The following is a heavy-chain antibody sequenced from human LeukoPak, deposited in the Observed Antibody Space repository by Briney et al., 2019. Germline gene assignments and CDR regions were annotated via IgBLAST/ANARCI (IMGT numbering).Heavy chain of an antibody. CDR3: ARGIAVAGTGYFDL. Sequence: SETLSLTCTVSGGSISSYYWSWIRQPPGEGLEWIGYIYYSGSTNYNPSLKSRVTISVDTSKNQFSLKLSSVTAADTAVYYCARGIAVAGTGYFDLWGRGTLVTVSS. CDR1: GGSISSYY. CDR2: IYYSGST. V-gene: IGHV4-59*01. D-gene: IGHD6-19*01. J-gene: IGHJ2*01.